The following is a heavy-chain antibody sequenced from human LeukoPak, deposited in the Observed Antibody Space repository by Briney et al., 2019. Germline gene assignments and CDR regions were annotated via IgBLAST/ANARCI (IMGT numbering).Heavy chain of an antibody. V-gene: IGHV4-59*01. CDR3: ARMYSSGWPYYYYYYMDV. CDR1: GGSFSGYY. J-gene: IGHJ6*03. CDR2: IYYSGST. D-gene: IGHD6-19*01. Sequence: SETLSLTCAVYGGSFSGYYWSWIRQPPGKGLEWIGYIYYSGSTNYNPSLKSRVTISVDTSKNQFSLKLSSVTAADTAVYYCARMYSSGWPYYYYYYMDVWGKGTTVTVSS.